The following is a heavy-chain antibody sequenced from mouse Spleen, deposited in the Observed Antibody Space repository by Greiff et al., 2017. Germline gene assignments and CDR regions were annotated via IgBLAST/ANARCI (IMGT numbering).Heavy chain of an antibody. Sequence: QVQLQQSGPGLVQPSQSLSITCTVSGFSLTSYGVHWVRQSPGKGLEWLGVIWSGGSTDYNAAFISRLSISKDNSKSQVFFKMNSLQADDTAIYYCARNSYSYYYGSSYWYFDVWGAGTTVTVSS. J-gene: IGHJ1*01. CDR1: GFSLTSYG. CDR2: IWSGGST. CDR3: ARNSYSYYYGSSYWYFDV. V-gene: IGHV2-2*01. D-gene: IGHD1-1*01.